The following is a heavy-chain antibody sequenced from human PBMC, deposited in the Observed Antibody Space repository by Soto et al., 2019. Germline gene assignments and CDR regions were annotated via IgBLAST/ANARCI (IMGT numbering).Heavy chain of an antibody. V-gene: IGHV1-2*04. CDR1: GYTFTGYY. CDR3: ARWDSGARNLKTYYYDSSAPNAFDI. D-gene: IGHD3-22*01. Sequence: ASVEVSCKXSGYTFTGYYMHWVRQAPGQGLEWMGWINPNSGGTNYAQKFQGWVTMTRDTSISTAYMELSRLRSDDTAVYYCARWDSGARNLKTYYYDSSAPNAFDIWGQGTMVTVSS. J-gene: IGHJ3*02. CDR2: INPNSGGT.